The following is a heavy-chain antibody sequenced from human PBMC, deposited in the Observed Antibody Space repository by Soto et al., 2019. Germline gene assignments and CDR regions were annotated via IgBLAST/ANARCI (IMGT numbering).Heavy chain of an antibody. V-gene: IGHV3-21*04. J-gene: IGHJ5*02. D-gene: IGHD3-22*01. CDR1: GFTFSSYS. CDR3: AKDSARYYYDSSGYPA. CDR2: ISSSSSYI. Sequence: SLRLSCAASGFTFSSYSMNWVRQAPGKGLEWVSSISSSSSYIYYADSVKGRFTISRDKSKNTLYLQMNSLRAEDTAVYYCAKDSARYYYDSSGYPAWGQGTLVTVSS.